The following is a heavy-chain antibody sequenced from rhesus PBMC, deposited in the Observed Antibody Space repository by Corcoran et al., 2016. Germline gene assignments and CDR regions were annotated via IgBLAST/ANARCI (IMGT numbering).Heavy chain of an antibody. CDR3: ARDQGYVGLDS. CDR2: ITYSGST. J-gene: IGHJ6*01. CDR1: GYSISSGYD. D-gene: IGHD2-2*01. Sequence: QVQLQESGPGLVKPSETLSLTCAVSGYSISSGYDWSGIRQPPGKGLEWIGYITYSGSTSYTPSLNSRVTISRATSKNQFSLKLSSVTAADTAVYYCARDQGYVGLDSWGQGVVVTVSS. V-gene: IGHV4-122*02.